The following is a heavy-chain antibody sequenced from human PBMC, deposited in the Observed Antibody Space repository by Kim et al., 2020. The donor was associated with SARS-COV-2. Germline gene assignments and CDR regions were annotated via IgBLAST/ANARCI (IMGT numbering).Heavy chain of an antibody. V-gene: IGHV3-7*03. CDR3: ARVFFGIVGATYGMDV. Sequence: GGSLRLSCAASGFTFSSYWMSWVRQAPGKGLEWVANIKQDGSEKYYVDSVKGRFTISRDNAKNSLYLQMNSLRAEDTAVYYCARVFFGIVGATYGMDVWGQGNTVTVSS. D-gene: IGHD1-26*01. CDR2: IKQDGSEK. CDR1: GFTFSSYW. J-gene: IGHJ6*02.